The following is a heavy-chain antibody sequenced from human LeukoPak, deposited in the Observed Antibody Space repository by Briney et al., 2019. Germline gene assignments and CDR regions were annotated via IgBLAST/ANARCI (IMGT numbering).Heavy chain of an antibody. CDR2: IYYSGST. J-gene: IGHJ6*02. V-gene: IGHV4-59*08. CDR1: GGYISSYY. Sequence: SETRSLTCTVSGGYISSYYWSWIRQPPGKGLEWIGYIYYSGSTNYNPSLKSRVTISVDTSKNQFSLKLSSVTAADTAVYYCAILGYCSSTSCYGMDVWGQGTTVTVSS. D-gene: IGHD2-2*01. CDR3: AILGYCSSTSCYGMDV.